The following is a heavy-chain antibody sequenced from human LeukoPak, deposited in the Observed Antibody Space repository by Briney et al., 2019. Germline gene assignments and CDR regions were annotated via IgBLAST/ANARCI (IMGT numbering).Heavy chain of an antibody. CDR1: GFTFSSNS. CDR3: VSLTGHDAFDI. V-gene: IGHV3-74*01. J-gene: IGHJ3*02. D-gene: IGHD2-8*02. CDR2: INSDGSRT. Sequence: PGGSLRLSCAASGFTFSSNSMHWVRQAPGKGLVWLSRINSDGSRTIYADSVKGRLTISRDNAKNTLYLEMNSLTVEDTAVYYCVSLTGHDAFDIWGQGTMVTVSS.